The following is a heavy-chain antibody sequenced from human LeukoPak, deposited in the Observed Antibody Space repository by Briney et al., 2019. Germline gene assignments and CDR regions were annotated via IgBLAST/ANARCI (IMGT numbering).Heavy chain of an antibody. CDR3: ARDEQLWLHGMDV. Sequence: GGSLRLSCAASGFTFSDYYMSWIRQAPGKGLEWVSYISSSGSTIYYADSVEGRFTISRDNAKNSLYLQMNSLRDEDTAVYYCARDEQLWLHGMDVWGQGTTVTVSS. J-gene: IGHJ6*02. V-gene: IGHV3-11*04. CDR1: GFTFSDYY. CDR2: ISSSGSTI. D-gene: IGHD5-18*01.